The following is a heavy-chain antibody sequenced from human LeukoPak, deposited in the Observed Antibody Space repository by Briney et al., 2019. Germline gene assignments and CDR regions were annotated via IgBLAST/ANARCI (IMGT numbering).Heavy chain of an antibody. CDR1: GGSISSYY. CDR3: ARVFCSSTSCQKTFDY. CDR2: IYYNGRT. D-gene: IGHD2-2*01. V-gene: IGHV4-59*01. Sequence: SETLSLTCSVSGGSISSYYWSWIRQPPGKGLEWIGYIYYNGRTHYNPSLESRVTISVDTSKNQFSLQLHSVTAADTAVYYCARVFCSSTSCQKTFDYWVQGSLVTVSS. J-gene: IGHJ4*02.